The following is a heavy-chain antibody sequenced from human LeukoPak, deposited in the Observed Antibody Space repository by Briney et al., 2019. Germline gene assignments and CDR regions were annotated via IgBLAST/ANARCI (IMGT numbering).Heavy chain of an antibody. V-gene: IGHV5-51*01. CDR2: IYPGDSDT. CDR3: ARRSGSSRKPSYFDY. CDR1: GYSFTSYW. D-gene: IGHD1-26*01. Sequence: GESLKISCKGSGYSFTSYWIGWVRQMPGKGLEWMGIIYPGDSDTRYSPSFQGQVTISADKSISTAYPQWSSLKASDTAMYYCARRSGSSRKPSYFDYWGQGTLVTVSS. J-gene: IGHJ4*02.